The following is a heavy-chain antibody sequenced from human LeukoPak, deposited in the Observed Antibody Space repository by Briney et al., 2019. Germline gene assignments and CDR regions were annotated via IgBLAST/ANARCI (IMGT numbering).Heavy chain of an antibody. CDR3: ARDSRDRPMYYYDSSGYYDGAWFDP. V-gene: IGHV1-69*05. Sequence: ASVKVSCKASGGTFSSYAISWVRQAPGQGLEWMGGIIPIFGTANYAQKFQGRVTITTDESTSTAYMELSSLRSEDTAVYYCARDSRDRPMYYYDSSGYYDGAWFDPWGQGTLVTVSS. CDR2: IIPIFGTA. D-gene: IGHD3-22*01. CDR1: GGTFSSYA. J-gene: IGHJ5*02.